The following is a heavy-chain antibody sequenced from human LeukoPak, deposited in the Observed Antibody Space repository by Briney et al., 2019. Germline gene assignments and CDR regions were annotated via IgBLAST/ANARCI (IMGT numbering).Heavy chain of an antibody. J-gene: IGHJ5*02. CDR3: ARGGSGWSVSLFDP. CDR1: GDSVSSITAA. CDR2: TYYRSKWYY. D-gene: IGHD6-13*01. V-gene: IGHV6-1*01. Sequence: SQTLSLTCAISGDSVSSITAAWNWIRQSPSRGLEWLGRTYYRSKWYYDYAVAVNSRMTIYTDTSKNQFSLQLNSVTPEDTAVYYCARGGSGWSVSLFDPWGQGTLVTVSS.